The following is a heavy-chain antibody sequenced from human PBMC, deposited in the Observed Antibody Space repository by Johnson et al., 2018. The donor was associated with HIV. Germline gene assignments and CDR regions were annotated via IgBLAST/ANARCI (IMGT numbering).Heavy chain of an antibody. Sequence: QVQLVESGGGLVKPGGSLRLSCAASGFTFSDYYMSWIRQAPGQGLEWVSYISSSGSTIYYAYSVKGRFTISRDNAKNSLYLQMNSLRAEDTAVYDCARAGRLRYFDWLLSAFDIWGQGTMVTVSS. CDR2: ISSSGSTI. V-gene: IGHV3-11*04. CDR3: ARAGRLRYFDWLLSAFDI. D-gene: IGHD3-9*01. J-gene: IGHJ3*02. CDR1: GFTFSDYY.